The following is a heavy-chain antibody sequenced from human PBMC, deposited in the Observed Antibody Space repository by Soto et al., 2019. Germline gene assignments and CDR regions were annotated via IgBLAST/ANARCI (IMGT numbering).Heavy chain of an antibody. D-gene: IGHD1-20*01. J-gene: IGHJ4*02. Sequence: GGSMRLSCAASGFTFSSYWMSWVRQAPGKGLEWVAKIKQNGSWKYYVDSMKGRFTISRDNANNTLYVQMNSLRAEDTPVYYCAGDSSITVYYFDYWGQGTLVTVSS. CDR3: AGDSSITVYYFDY. V-gene: IGHV3-7*01. CDR1: GFTFSSYW. CDR2: IKQNGSWK.